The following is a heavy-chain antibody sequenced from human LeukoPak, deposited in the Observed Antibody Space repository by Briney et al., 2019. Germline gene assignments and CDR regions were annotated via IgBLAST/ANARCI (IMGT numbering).Heavy chain of an antibody. CDR1: GGSFSGYY. CDR3: ARGVPAASAFDI. CDR2: INHSGST. D-gene: IGHD2-2*01. J-gene: IGHJ3*02. V-gene: IGHV4-34*01. Sequence: PSETLSLTCAVYGGSFSGYYWSWIRQPPGKGLEWIGEINHSGSTNYNPSLKSLVTISVDTSKNQFSLKLSSVTAADTAVYYCARGVPAASAFDIWGQGTMVTVSS.